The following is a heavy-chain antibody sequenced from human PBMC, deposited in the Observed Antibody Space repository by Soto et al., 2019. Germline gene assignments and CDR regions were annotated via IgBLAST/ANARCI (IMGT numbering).Heavy chain of an antibody. D-gene: IGHD6-13*01. Sequence: GGSLRLSCAASGFTFSSYWMSWVRQAPGKGLEWVANIKQDGSEKYYVDSVKGRFTISRDNAKNSLYLQMNSLRAEDTAVYYCAPIAADGVEYFQHWGQGTLVTVSS. CDR3: APIAADGVEYFQH. CDR2: IKQDGSEK. J-gene: IGHJ1*01. V-gene: IGHV3-7*03. CDR1: GFTFSSYW.